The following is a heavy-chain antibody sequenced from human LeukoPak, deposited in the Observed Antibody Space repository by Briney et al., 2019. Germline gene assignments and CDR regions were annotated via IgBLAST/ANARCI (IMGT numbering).Heavy chain of an antibody. CDR1: GFIFSSYA. J-gene: IGHJ5*02. CDR2: ISRSGGST. V-gene: IGHV3-23*01. D-gene: IGHD5-24*01. Sequence: GGSLRLSCAASGFIFSSYAMNWARQAPGKGLEWVSAISRSGGSTYYADSVKGRFTISRDNSKNTLYLQMNSLRAEDTAVYYCARASDPWLQLTWGQGTLVTVSS. CDR3: ARASDPWLQLT.